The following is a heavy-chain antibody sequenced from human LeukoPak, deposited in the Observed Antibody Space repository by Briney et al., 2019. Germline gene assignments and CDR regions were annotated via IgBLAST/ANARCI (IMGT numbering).Heavy chain of an antibody. CDR1: GYTFTSYD. CDR3: ARGQTGSSGYAVDY. J-gene: IGHJ4*02. D-gene: IGHD3-22*01. Sequence: ASVKVSCKASGYTFTSYDINWVRQATGQGIEWMGWMNPNSGNTGYAQKFQGRVTMTRNTSISTAYMELSSLRSEDTAVYYCARGQTGSSGYAVDYWGQGTLVTVSS. CDR2: MNPNSGNT. V-gene: IGHV1-8*01.